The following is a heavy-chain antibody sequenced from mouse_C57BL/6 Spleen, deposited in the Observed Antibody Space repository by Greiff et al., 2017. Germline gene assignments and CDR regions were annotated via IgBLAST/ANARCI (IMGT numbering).Heavy chain of an antibody. V-gene: IGHV1-26*01. CDR3: ARNSDYGSSYAFAY. CDR1: GYTFTDYY. Sequence: VQLQQSGPELVKPGASVKISCKASGYTFTDYYMNWVKQSHGKSLEWIGDINPNNGGTSYNQKFKGKATLTVDKSSSTAYMELRSLTSEDSAVYYCARNSDYGSSYAFAYWGQGTLVTVSA. J-gene: IGHJ3*01. D-gene: IGHD1-1*01. CDR2: INPNNGGT.